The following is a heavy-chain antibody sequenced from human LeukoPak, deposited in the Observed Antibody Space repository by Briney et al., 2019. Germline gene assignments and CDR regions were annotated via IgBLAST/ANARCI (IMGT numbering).Heavy chain of an antibody. J-gene: IGHJ6*04. CDR3: ARSERCGSGSCYYYYGMDV. Sequence: GGSLRLSCAASGFTFSSYAMHWVRQAPGKGLEWVAVISYDGSNKYYADSVKGRFTISRDNSKNTLYLQMNSLRAEGTAVYYCARSERCGSGSCYYYYGMDVWGKGTTVTVSS. V-gene: IGHV3-30*04. D-gene: IGHD3-10*01. CDR2: ISYDGSNK. CDR1: GFTFSSYA.